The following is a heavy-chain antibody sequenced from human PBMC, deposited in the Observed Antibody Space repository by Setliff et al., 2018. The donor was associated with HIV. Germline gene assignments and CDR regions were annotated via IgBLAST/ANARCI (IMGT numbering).Heavy chain of an antibody. CDR3: ARNPRSGYSQDDAFDI. V-gene: IGHV3-11*01. D-gene: IGHD5-18*01. J-gene: IGHJ3*02. Sequence: GGSLRLSCAASGFTFTNYYMSWIRQAPGKGLEWVSYISISDNVIYYADTLKGRFTISRDNTKNSLCLQMNSLRAEDTAVYYCARNPRSGYSQDDAFDIWGQGTMVTVSS. CDR1: GFTFTNYY. CDR2: ISISDNVI.